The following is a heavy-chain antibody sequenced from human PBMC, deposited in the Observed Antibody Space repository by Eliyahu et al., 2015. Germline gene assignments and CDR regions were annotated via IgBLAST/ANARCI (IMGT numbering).Heavy chain of an antibody. Sequence: QITLKESGPTLVKPTQTLTLTCTFSGFSLTTSGVGVGWIRQSPGKALEWLALIYWNDEKRYTPSLQSRLTITKDTSKNQVLLTMTNMDPADTATYFCAHRLYPPDDILTGYYTAPSFDYWGQGKLVVVSS. V-gene: IGHV2-5*01. CDR1: GFSLTTSGVG. CDR2: IYWNDEK. CDR3: AHRLYPPDDILTGYYTAPSFDY. J-gene: IGHJ4*02. D-gene: IGHD3-9*01.